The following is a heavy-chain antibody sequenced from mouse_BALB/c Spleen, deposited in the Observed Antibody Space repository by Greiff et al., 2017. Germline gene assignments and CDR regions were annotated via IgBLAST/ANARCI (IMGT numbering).Heavy chain of an antibody. J-gene: IGHJ2*01. CDR3: ARDPFTTSFFDY. D-gene: IGHD1-1*01. CDR2: ISNGGGST. Sequence: EVKLVEFGGGLVQPGGSLKLSCAASGFTFSSYTMSWVRQTPEKRLEWVAYISNGGGSTYYPDSVKGRFTISRDNAKNTLYLQMSSLKSEDTAMYYCARDPFTTSFFDYWGQGTTLTVSS. V-gene: IGHV5-12-2*01. CDR1: GFTFSSYT.